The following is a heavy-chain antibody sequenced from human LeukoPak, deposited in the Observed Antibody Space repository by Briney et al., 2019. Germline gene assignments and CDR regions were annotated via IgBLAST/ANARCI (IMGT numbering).Heavy chain of an antibody. CDR2: IYYSGST. V-gene: IGHV4-59*01. CDR1: GGSISSYY. D-gene: IGHD3-22*01. Sequence: PSETLSLTCTVSGGSISSYYWSWIRQPPGKGLEWIGYIYYSGSTNYNPSLKSRVTISVDTSKNQFSLKLSSVTAADTAVYYCARDRGDYYYDSSGYYGIHAFDIWGQGTMVTVSS. CDR3: ARDRGDYYYDSSGYYGIHAFDI. J-gene: IGHJ3*02.